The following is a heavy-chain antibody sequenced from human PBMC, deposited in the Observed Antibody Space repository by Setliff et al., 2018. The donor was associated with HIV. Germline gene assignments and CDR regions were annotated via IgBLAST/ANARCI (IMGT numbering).Heavy chain of an antibody. CDR2: IFYTESTNYTPSIKST. D-gene: IGHD3-3*01. V-gene: IGHV4-59*01. Sequence: PSETLSLTCTVSGGSISTYYWSWIRQSPGEGLEWIGYIFYTESTNYTPSIKSTNYNPSLTSRVTISVDTSRNQFSLKLTSVTAADTAIYYCARGVNFDYWGQGTQVTVSS. J-gene: IGHJ4*02. CDR3: ARGVNFDY. CDR1: GGSISTYY.